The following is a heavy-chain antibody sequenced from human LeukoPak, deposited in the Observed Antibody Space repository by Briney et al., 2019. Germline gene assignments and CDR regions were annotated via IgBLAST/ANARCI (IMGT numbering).Heavy chain of an antibody. D-gene: IGHD2-2*01. J-gene: IGHJ5*02. CDR3: ARRRRNCSSTSCYFWFDP. CDR2: ISAYNGNT. Sequence: ASVKVSCKASGYTFTRYGISWVRQAPGQGLEWMGWISAYNGNTNYAQKLQGRVTMTTDTSTSTAYMELRSLRSDDTAVYYCARRRRNCSSTSCYFWFDPWGQGTLVTVSS. CDR1: GYTFTRYG. V-gene: IGHV1-18*04.